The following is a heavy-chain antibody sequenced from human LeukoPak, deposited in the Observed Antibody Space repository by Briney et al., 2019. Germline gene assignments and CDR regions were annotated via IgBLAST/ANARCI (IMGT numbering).Heavy chain of an antibody. V-gene: IGHV4-59*08. CDR3: VRETRINYFDD. J-gene: IGHJ4*02. CDR1: FGSINSFY. Sequence: PSQCLSLTSTVSFGSINSFYGGWIRQPPGKVLEWIGYIYYSGSTNYNPSLKSRVTISVDTSKNQFSLKLSSVTAADTAIYYCVRETRINYFDDWGQGSLVTVSS. D-gene: IGHD2/OR15-2a*01. CDR2: IYYSGST.